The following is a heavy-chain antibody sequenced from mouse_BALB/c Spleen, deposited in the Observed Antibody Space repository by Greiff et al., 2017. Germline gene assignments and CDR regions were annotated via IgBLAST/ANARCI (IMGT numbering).Heavy chain of an antibody. CDR3: ARIYGNHYFDY. D-gene: IGHD2-1*01. J-gene: IGHJ2*01. CDR1: GFTFSSFG. V-gene: IGHV5-17*02. Sequence: EVQVVESGGGLVQPGGSRKLSCAASGFTFSSFGMHWVRQAPEKGLEWVAYISSGSSTIYYADTVKGRFTISRDNPKNTLFLQMTSLRSEDTAMYYCARIYGNHYFDYWGQGTTLTVSS. CDR2: ISSGSSTI.